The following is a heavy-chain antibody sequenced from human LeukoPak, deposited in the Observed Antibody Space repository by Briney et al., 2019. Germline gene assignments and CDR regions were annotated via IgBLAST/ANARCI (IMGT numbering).Heavy chain of an antibody. D-gene: IGHD1-26*01. J-gene: IGHJ6*02. CDR2: IWYDGSNK. CDR3: ARDWGGSQVPFYYYYGMDV. CDR1: GFTFSSYS. V-gene: IGHV3-33*08. Sequence: TGGSLRLSCAASGFTFSSYSMHWVRQAPGKGLEWVAVIWYDGSNKYYADSVKGRFTISRDNSKNTLYLQMNSLRAEDTAVYYCARDWGGSQVPFYYYYGMDVWGQGTTVTVSS.